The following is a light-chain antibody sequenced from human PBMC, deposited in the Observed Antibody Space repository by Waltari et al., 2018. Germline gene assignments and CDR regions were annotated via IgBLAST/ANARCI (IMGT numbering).Light chain of an antibody. Sequence: QSVLTQPPSASGAPGQWVTISCSGSTSNIGNNYVYWYQKLPGTAPKLLVSMNDLPPSGVPDRYSGSKSGTSASLASRGLRSEDEADYYCASWDGALTGVVFGGGTRLTVL. V-gene: IGLV1-47*01. CDR3: ASWDGALTGVV. CDR1: TSNIGNNY. CDR2: MND. J-gene: IGLJ2*01.